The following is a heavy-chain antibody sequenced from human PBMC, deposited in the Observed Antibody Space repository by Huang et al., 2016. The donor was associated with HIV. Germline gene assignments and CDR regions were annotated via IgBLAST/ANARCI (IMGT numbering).Heavy chain of an antibody. J-gene: IGHJ4*02. CDR1: GYTLTELS. Sequence: QVQLVQSGPEVKKPGASVTVSCKVSGYTLTELSMHWVRQAPGKGLEWRGGVDTEDGETIDEQKFQGRVTMTEDTTTDTAYMELSSLRSEDTAVYYCATVYRRFRNHDSGDYYFDYWDQGTLVTVSS. CDR2: VDTEDGET. D-gene: IGHD3-22*01. V-gene: IGHV1-24*01. CDR3: ATVYRRFRNHDSGDYYFDY.